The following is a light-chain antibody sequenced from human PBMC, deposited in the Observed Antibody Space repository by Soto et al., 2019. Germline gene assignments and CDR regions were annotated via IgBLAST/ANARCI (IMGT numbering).Light chain of an antibody. CDR1: QSVLYSSNNENY. CDR3: QQYYSLPLT. CDR2: WAS. V-gene: IGKV4-1*01. J-gene: IGKJ4*01. Sequence: IVLTQSPDSLAVSLGERSTTNCKSSQSVLYSSNNENYLTWYQQKPGQPPKLLIYWASTRESGVPDRFSGSGSGTDFTLTISSLQAEDVAVYYCQQYYSLPLTFGGGTKVDIK.